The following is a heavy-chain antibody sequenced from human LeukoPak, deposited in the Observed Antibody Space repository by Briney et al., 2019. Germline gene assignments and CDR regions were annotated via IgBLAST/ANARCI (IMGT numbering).Heavy chain of an antibody. V-gene: IGHV3-7*01. Sequence: GGSLRLSCAASGFTFSSYWMSWVRQAPGKGLEWVANIKQDGSEKYYVDSVKGRFTISRDNAKNSLYLQMNSLRAEDTAVYYCARLRLWFGEGAFDIWGQGTMVTVSS. J-gene: IGHJ3*02. CDR3: ARLRLWFGEGAFDI. CDR1: GFTFSSYW. CDR2: IKQDGSEK. D-gene: IGHD3-10*01.